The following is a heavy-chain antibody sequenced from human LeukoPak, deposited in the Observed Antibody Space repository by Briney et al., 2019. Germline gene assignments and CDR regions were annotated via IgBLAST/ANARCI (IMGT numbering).Heavy chain of an antibody. CDR1: GFTFSSYW. D-gene: IGHD6-13*01. CDR3: ATRGIAAA. J-gene: IGHJ5*02. V-gene: IGHV3-23*01. Sequence: GGSLRLSCAASGFTFSSYWMSWVRQAPGKGLEWVSVIGGGGDTSTYYADSVKGRFTISRDNSKNTLYLHMNSLRAEDTAVYYCATRGIAAAWGQGTLVTVSS. CDR2: IGGGGDTST.